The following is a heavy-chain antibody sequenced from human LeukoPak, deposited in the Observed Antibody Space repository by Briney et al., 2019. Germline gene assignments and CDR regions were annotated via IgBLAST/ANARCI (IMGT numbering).Heavy chain of an antibody. Sequence: ASVKVSCKASGGTFSSYAISWVRQAPGQGLEWMGGIIPIFGTANYAQKFQGRVTITADESTSTAYMELSSLRSEDTAVYYCASAPSRWLQSGNNWGQGTLVTVSS. V-gene: IGHV1-69*13. D-gene: IGHD5-24*01. J-gene: IGHJ4*02. CDR1: GGTFSSYA. CDR2: IIPIFGTA. CDR3: ASAPSRWLQSGNN.